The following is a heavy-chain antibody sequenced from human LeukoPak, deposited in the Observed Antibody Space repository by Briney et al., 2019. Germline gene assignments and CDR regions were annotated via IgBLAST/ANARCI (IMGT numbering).Heavy chain of an antibody. CDR2: IKEDGTEE. V-gene: IGHV3-7*01. D-gene: IGHD3-16*01. J-gene: IGHJ4*02. CDR1: RFTFYKYW. CDR3: AAHLGDSRHFDY. Sequence: GGSLRLSCAASRFTFYKYWMSWVRQGPGKGLEWVANIKEDGTEEYYVDSVKGRFTISRDNTKASLYLQMSRLGAEDTAVYYCAAHLGDSRHFDYWGQGSLVTVSS.